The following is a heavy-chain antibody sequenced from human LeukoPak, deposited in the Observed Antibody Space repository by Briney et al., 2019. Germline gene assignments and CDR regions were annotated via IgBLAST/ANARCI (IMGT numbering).Heavy chain of an antibody. CDR2: ISAYNGNT. CDR3: ARKYCSSTSCSDELDDY. J-gene: IGHJ4*02. CDR1: GYTFTSYG. V-gene: IGHV1-18*04. D-gene: IGHD2-2*01. Sequence: ASVKVSCKASGYTFTSYGTSWVRQAPGQGLEWMGWISAYNGNTNYAQKLQGRVTMTTDTSTSTAYMELRSLRSDDTAVYYCARKYCSSTSCSDELDDYWGQGTLVTVSS.